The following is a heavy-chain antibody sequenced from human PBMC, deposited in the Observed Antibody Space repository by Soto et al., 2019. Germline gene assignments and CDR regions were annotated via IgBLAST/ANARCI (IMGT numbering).Heavy chain of an antibody. D-gene: IGHD3-3*01. Sequence: GGSLRLSCAASGFSFSNFGMHWVRQAPGRGLEWVAVIWSDGNYEYYADSMKGRFTISRDNSKNRLFLQMNSLRAEDTAVYYCAKADDFWSGFITNWGQGIPVTVSS. J-gene: IGHJ4*01. CDR1: GFSFSNFG. V-gene: IGHV3-33*06. CDR2: IWSDGNYE. CDR3: AKADDFWSGFITN.